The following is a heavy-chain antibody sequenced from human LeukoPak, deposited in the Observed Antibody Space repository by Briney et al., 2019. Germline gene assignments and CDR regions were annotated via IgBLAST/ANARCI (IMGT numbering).Heavy chain of an antibody. CDR3: ARLSRGYCSGGSCLGFDY. J-gene: IGHJ4*02. CDR1: GFTFSDYY. Sequence: PGGSLRLSCAASGFTFSDYYMSWIRQAPGKGLEWASYISSSSSYTNYADSVKGRFTISRDNAKNSLYLQMNSLRAEDTAVYYCARLSRGYCSGGSCLGFDYWGQGTLVTVSS. D-gene: IGHD2-15*01. CDR2: ISSSSSYT. V-gene: IGHV3-11*06.